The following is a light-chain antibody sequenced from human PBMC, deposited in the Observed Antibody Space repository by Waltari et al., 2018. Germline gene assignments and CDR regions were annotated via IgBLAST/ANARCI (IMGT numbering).Light chain of an antibody. J-gene: IGKJ4*01. CDR1: QSVSSNY. Sequence: EIVLTQSPGTLSLSPGERATLSCRASQSVSSNYLAWYQQKPGQAPRLLIYDASKRATGIADRFSGSGSGTHFTLTISRLEPEDFAVFYCQQYGNSPVTFGGGTKVVIK. CDR2: DAS. V-gene: IGKV3-20*01. CDR3: QQYGNSPVT.